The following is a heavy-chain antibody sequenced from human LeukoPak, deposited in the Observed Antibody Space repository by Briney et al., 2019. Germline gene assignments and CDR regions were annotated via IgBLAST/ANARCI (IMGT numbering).Heavy chain of an antibody. Sequence: ASVKVSCKASGYTFTSYGIGWVRQAPGQGLEWMGWISAYNGNTNYAQKLQGRVTMTTDTSTSTAYMELRRLRPDDTAVYYVDRASISSSVLCTFDPWGQGTLVTVSS. CDR1: GYTFTSYG. CDR3: DRASISSSVLCTFDP. CDR2: ISAYNGNT. J-gene: IGHJ5*02. V-gene: IGHV1-18*01. D-gene: IGHD2-2*01.